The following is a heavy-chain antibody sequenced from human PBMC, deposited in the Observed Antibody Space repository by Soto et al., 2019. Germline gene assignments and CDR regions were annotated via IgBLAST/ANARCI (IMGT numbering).Heavy chain of an antibody. Sequence: SPTLSLPCAISGDSVSSTSAAWRWIRQSPSRGLEWLGRTSYRSKWYSDYAVSVKSRITINPDTSKNQFSLQLNSVTPEDTAVYYCARGSYYSGWVWGQGPLVTVSS. CDR1: GDSVSSTSAA. CDR3: ARGSYYSGWV. CDR2: TSYRSKWYS. D-gene: IGHD6-19*01. J-gene: IGHJ4*02. V-gene: IGHV6-1*01.